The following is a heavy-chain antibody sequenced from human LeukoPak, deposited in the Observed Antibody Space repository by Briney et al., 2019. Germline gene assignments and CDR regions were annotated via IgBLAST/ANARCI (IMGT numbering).Heavy chain of an antibody. Sequence: SETLSRTCTVSGGSISNYYWSWIRQPPGKGLEWIGYIYYSGSTNYNPSLKSRVTISVDTSKNQFSLKLSSVTAADTAVYYCGRYLKPSALSVFDIWGQGTMVTVSS. CDR2: IYYSGST. V-gene: IGHV4-59*01. CDR1: GGSISNYY. CDR3: GRYLKPSALSVFDI. D-gene: IGHD2-2*01. J-gene: IGHJ3*02.